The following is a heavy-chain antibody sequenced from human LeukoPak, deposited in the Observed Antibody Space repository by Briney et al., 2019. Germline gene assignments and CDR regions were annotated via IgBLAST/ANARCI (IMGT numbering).Heavy chain of an antibody. CDR1: GFTFSSYG. Sequence: GRSLRLSCAASGFTFSSYGMHWVRQAPGKGLEWVAVISYDGSNKYYADSVKGRFTISRDNSKNTLYLQMNSLRAEDTAVYYCAKSKQWLVPSFADYWGQGTLVTVSS. V-gene: IGHV3-30*18. CDR2: ISYDGSNK. CDR3: AKSKQWLVPSFADY. J-gene: IGHJ4*02. D-gene: IGHD6-19*01.